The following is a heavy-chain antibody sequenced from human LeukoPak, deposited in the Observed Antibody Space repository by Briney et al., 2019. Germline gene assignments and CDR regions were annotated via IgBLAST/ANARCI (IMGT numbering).Heavy chain of an antibody. CDR3: TRDHAGLGY. J-gene: IGHJ4*02. V-gene: IGHV6-1*01. CDR1: GDSVSNNLAA. Sequence: SQTLSLTCAISGDSVSNNLAAWNWIRQSPSRGLEWLGRTYYRSQRYYDYTESVRSRMTIIVDTSKNQFSLRLNSVTPVDTAIYYCTRDHAGLGYWGKGTLVTVSS. CDR2: TYYRSQRYY.